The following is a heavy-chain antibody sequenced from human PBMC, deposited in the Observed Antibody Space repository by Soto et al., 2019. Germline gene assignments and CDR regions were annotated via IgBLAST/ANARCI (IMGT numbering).Heavy chain of an antibody. V-gene: IGHV3-53*01. J-gene: IGHJ5*02. Sequence: GGSLRLSCAASGFTVSSNYMSWVRQAPGKGLEWVSVIYSGGSTYYADSVKGRFTISRDNSKNTLYLQMNSLRVEDTAVYYCAKADISSYTWFDPWGQGTLVTVSS. D-gene: IGHD2-2*02. CDR1: GFTVSSNY. CDR2: IYSGGST. CDR3: AKADISSYTWFDP.